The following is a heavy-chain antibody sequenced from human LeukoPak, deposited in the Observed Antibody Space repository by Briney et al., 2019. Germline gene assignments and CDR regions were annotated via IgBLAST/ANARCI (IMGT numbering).Heavy chain of an antibody. D-gene: IGHD6-19*01. Sequence: GGSLRLSCAASGFTLSDYYMSWIRQAPGKGLEWLSDIGSPDNRISYTDSLKGRFTISRDNPKNSLYLEMNSLRAEDTAAYYCVRETVAGTFDFWGQGTLVTVSS. J-gene: IGHJ4*02. CDR3: VRETVAGTFDF. CDR1: GFTLSDYY. V-gene: IGHV3-11*01. CDR2: IGSPDNRI.